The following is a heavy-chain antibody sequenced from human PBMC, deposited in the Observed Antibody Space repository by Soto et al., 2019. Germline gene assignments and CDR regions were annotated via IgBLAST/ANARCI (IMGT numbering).Heavy chain of an antibody. CDR1: GFTFGSYA. J-gene: IGHJ5*02. Sequence: GGSLRLSCAASGFTFGSYAMSWVRQAPGKGLEWVAGISGSGGSTYYADSVKGRFTISRDNSKNTLYLQMNSLRADDTAVYYCAKVMVKNWFDPWGQGTLVTVSS. CDR3: AKVMVKNWFDP. V-gene: IGHV3-23*01. CDR2: ISGSGGST. D-gene: IGHD5-18*01.